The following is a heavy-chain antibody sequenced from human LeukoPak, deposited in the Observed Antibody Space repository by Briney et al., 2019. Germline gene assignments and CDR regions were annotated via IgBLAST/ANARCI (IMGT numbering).Heavy chain of an antibody. Sequence: PSETLSLTCAVYGGSFSGYYWSWIRQPPGKGLEWIGEINHSGSTNYNPSLKSRVTISVDTSKNQFSLKLSSVTAADTAVHYCARDSYDFWSGYYGYWGQGTLVTVSS. J-gene: IGHJ4*02. CDR2: INHSGST. D-gene: IGHD3-3*01. CDR1: GGSFSGYY. V-gene: IGHV4-34*01. CDR3: ARDSYDFWSGYYGY.